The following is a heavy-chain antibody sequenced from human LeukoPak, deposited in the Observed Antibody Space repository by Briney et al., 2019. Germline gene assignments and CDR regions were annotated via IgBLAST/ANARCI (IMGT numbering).Heavy chain of an antibody. V-gene: IGHV3-15*07. CDR1: GFIVTNAW. J-gene: IGHJ4*02. CDR3: TTXIRGD. D-gene: IGHD3-3*02. CDR2: IQSKTDGGKT. Sequence: GGSLRLSCAASGFIVTNAWMNWVRQAPGKGLEWVGRIQSKTDGGKTDYAAPVKGRFTISRDDSKNTLYLQMNSLKTEDTAIYYCTTXIRGDWGQGTLVTVSS.